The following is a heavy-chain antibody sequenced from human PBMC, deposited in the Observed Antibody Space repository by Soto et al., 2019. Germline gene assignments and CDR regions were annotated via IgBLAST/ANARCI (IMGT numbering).Heavy chain of an antibody. Sequence: QVQLVQSGAEVKKPGSSVKVSCKASGGTFSSYAISWVRHAPGQGLEWMGGIIPIFGTATYAQKFQGRVTITADKSTSTAYMELSSLRSEDTAVYYCASMSKGSLGTVGADYWGQGTLVTVSA. CDR3: ASMSKGSLGTVGADY. J-gene: IGHJ4*02. CDR2: IIPIFGTA. D-gene: IGHD7-27*01. CDR1: GGTFSSYA. V-gene: IGHV1-69*06.